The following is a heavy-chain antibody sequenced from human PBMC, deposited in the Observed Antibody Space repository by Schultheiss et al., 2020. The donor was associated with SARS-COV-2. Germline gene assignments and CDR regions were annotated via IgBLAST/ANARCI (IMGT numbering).Heavy chain of an antibody. CDR2: TYYSGST. CDR3: ARVAAAGTGYFDY. V-gene: IGHV4-39*07. J-gene: IGHJ4*02. Sequence: SETLSLTCTVSGGPIHSSGYYWVWIRQPPGKGLEWIGATYYSGSTYYNPSLKSRVTISVDKSKNQFSLKLSSVTAADTAVYYCARVAAAGTGYFDYWGQGTLVTVSS. CDR1: GGPIHSSGYY. D-gene: IGHD6-13*01.